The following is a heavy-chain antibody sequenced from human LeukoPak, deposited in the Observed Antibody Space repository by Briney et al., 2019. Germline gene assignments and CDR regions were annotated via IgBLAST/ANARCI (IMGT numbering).Heavy chain of an antibody. J-gene: IGHJ4*02. CDR3: AKDLGPYYYDSSGYYGDHYFDY. CDR2: IWYDGSNK. Sequence: GGSLRLSCAASGFTFSSYGMRWVRQAPGKGLEWVAVIWYDGSNKYYADSVKGRFTISRDNSKNTLYLQMNSLRAEDTAVYYCAKDLGPYYYDSSGYYGDHYFDYWGQGTLVTVSS. D-gene: IGHD3-22*01. CDR1: GFTFSSYG. V-gene: IGHV3-30*02.